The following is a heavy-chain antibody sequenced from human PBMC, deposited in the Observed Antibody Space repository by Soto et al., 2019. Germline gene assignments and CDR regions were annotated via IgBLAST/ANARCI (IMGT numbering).Heavy chain of an antibody. CDR3: GKDPYGYGDFFDY. J-gene: IGHJ4*01. CDR1: GFTFGGYA. D-gene: IGHD5-18*01. CDR2: ISGSGGTT. V-gene: IGHV3-23*01. Sequence: EVQLLESGGGLVQPGGSLRLSCAASGFTFGGYAMSWVRQAPGKGLEWVSAISGSGGTTYYADSVKGRFTISRDDSKNTMFQQMKSRRADDKALYYCGKDPYGYGDFFDYWGHGTLVTVSS.